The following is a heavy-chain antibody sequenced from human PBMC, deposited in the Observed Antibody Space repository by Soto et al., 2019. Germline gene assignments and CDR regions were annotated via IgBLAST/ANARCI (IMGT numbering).Heavy chain of an antibody. J-gene: IGHJ6*02. CDR2: INHSGST. V-gene: IGHV4-34*01. D-gene: IGHD3-22*01. CDR3: AREGRYYDSSGYYYYYGMDV. Sequence: SETLSLTCAVYGGSFSGYYWSWIRQPPGKGLEWIGEINHSGSTNYNPSLKSRVTISVDTSKNQFSLKLSSVTAADTAVYYCAREGRYYDSSGYYYYYGMDVWGQGTTVTVSS. CDR1: GGSFSGYY.